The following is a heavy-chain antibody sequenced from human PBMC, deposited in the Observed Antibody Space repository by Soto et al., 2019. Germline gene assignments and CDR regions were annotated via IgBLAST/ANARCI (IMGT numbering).Heavy chain of an antibody. D-gene: IGHD3-10*01. Sequence: EVQLLESGGGLVQPGGSLRLSCAASGFTFSSYAMSWVRQAPGKGLEWVSAISGSGGSTYYADSVKGRFTISRDNSTNTLYLRMNSLRAEDTAVYYCAKGPYGSGPKPSYGMDVWGQGTTVTVSS. CDR1: GFTFSSYA. V-gene: IGHV3-23*01. CDR3: AKGPYGSGPKPSYGMDV. J-gene: IGHJ6*02. CDR2: ISGSGGST.